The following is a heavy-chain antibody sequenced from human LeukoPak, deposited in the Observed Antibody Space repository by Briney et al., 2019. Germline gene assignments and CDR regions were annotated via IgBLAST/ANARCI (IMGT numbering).Heavy chain of an antibody. CDR3: ARGRVSGLARY. CDR1: GGSFSGYY. CDR2: INHSGST. Sequence: PSETLSLTCAVYGGSFSGYYWSWIRQPPGKGLEWIGEINHSGSTNYNPSLKSRVTISVDTSKNQFSLKLSSVTAADTAVYYCARGRVSGLARYWGQGTLVTVSS. V-gene: IGHV4-34*01. D-gene: IGHD3-10*01. J-gene: IGHJ4*02.